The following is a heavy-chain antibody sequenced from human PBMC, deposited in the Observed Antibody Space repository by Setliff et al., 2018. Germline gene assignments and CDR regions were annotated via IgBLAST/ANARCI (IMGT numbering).Heavy chain of an antibody. Sequence: SVKVSCKASGYTFTPYSMHWVRQAPGQGLEWMGGIIPIFGTANYAQKFQGRVTITTDESTSTAYMELSRLRSDDTAVYYCARDSRTVTTTFDYWGQGTLVTVSS. D-gene: IGHD4-17*01. CDR1: GYTFTPYS. V-gene: IGHV1-69*05. J-gene: IGHJ4*02. CDR3: ARDSRTVTTTFDY. CDR2: IIPIFGTA.